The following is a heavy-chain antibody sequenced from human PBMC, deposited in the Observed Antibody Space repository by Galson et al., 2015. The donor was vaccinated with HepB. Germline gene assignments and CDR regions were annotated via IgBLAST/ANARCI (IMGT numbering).Heavy chain of an antibody. D-gene: IGHD3-10*01. J-gene: IGHJ6*02. CDR3: ATHMVRGVISTLESYYYYYGMDV. V-gene: IGHV3-23*01. CDR1: GFTFSSYA. Sequence: SLRLSCAASGFTFSSYAMSWVRQAPGKGLEWVSAISGSGGSTYYADSVKGRFTISRDNSKNTLYLQMNSLRAEDTAVYYCATHMVRGVISTLESYYYYYGMDVWGQGTTVTVSS. CDR2: ISGSGGST.